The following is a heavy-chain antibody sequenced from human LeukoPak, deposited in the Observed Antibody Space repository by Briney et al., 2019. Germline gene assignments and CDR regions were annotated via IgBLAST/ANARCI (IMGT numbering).Heavy chain of an antibody. CDR2: ISAYNGNT. V-gene: IGHV1-18*04. CDR1: GYTFTSYY. CDR3: ARLEYSSSFGVYYYYMDV. D-gene: IGHD6-6*01. Sequence: ASVKVSCKASGYTFTSYYMHWVRQAPGQGLEWMGWISAYNGNTNYAQKLQGRVTMTTDTSTSTAYMELRSLRSDDTAVYYCARLEYSSSFGVYYYYMDVWGKGTTVTVSS. J-gene: IGHJ6*03.